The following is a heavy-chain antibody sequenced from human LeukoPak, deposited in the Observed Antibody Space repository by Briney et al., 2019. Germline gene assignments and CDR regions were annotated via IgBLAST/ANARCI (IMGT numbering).Heavy chain of an antibody. D-gene: IGHD2-15*01. CDR3: ARDGSGYCSGGSCYYPSYYYYYMDV. Sequence: GGSLRLSCAASGFTFSSYSMNWVRQASGKGLEWVSSISSSSSYIYYADSVKGRFTISRDNAKNSLYLQMNSLRAEDTAVYYCARDGSGYCSGGSCYYPSYYYYYMDVWGKGTTVTVSS. V-gene: IGHV3-21*01. J-gene: IGHJ6*03. CDR1: GFTFSSYS. CDR2: ISSSSSYI.